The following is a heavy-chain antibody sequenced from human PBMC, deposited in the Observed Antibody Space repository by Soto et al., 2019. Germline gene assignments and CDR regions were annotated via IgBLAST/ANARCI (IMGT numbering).Heavy chain of an antibody. CDR2: ISGSGGST. Sequence: PGGSLRLSCAASGFTFSSYAMSWVRQAPGKGLEWVSAISGSGGSTYYADSVKGRFTISRDNSKNTLYLQMNSLRAEDTAVYYCAKARIAAAGWEYYYYYYMDGWGKGTTVTVSS. CDR1: GFTFSSYA. CDR3: AKARIAAAGWEYYYYYYMDG. V-gene: IGHV3-23*01. D-gene: IGHD6-13*01. J-gene: IGHJ6*03.